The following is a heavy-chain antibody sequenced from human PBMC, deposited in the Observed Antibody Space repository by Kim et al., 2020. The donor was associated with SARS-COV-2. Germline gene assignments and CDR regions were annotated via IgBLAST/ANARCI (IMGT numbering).Heavy chain of an antibody. CDR3: ARVGCSSTSCYEGVDFDY. J-gene: IGHJ4*02. D-gene: IGHD2-2*01. Sequence: KSRVTISVDTSKNQFSLKLSSVTAADTAVYYCARVGCSSTSCYEGVDFDYWGQGTLVTVSS. V-gene: IGHV4-59*01.